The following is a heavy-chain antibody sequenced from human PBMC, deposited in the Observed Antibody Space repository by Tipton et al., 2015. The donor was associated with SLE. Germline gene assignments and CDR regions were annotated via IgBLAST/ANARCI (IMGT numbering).Heavy chain of an antibody. D-gene: IGHD4-17*01. CDR1: GFTFHNYA. CDR2: ISWNSGNI. V-gene: IGHV3-9*01. Sequence: SLRLSCAASGFTFHNYAMHWVRQAPGKGLEWVSGISWNSGNIVYADSVKGRFTISRDNAKKSLYLHMNSLRTEDTALYYCAKDPVTTVTTFWYFDLWGRGTLVTVSS. CDR3: AKDPVTTVTTFWYFDL. J-gene: IGHJ2*01.